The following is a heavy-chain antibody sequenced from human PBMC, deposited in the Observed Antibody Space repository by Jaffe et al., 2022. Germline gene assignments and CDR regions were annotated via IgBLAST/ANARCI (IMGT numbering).Heavy chain of an antibody. J-gene: IGHJ3*02. CDR2: IYSGGST. CDR3: ARALYCSGGSCYLIDAFDI. V-gene: IGHV3-53*02. CDR1: GFTVSSNY. Sequence: EVQLVETGGGLIQPGGSLRLSCAASGFTVSSNYMSWVRQAPGKGLEWVSVIYSGGSTYYADSVKGRFTISRDNSKNTLYLQMNSLRAEDTAVYYCARALYCSGGSCYLIDAFDIWGQGTMVTVSS. D-gene: IGHD2-15*01.